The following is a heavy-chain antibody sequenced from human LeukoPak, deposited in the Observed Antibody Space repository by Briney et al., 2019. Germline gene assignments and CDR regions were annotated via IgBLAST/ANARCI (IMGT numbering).Heavy chain of an antibody. J-gene: IGHJ3*02. CDR3: AKVGYCSSTNCYSAFDI. V-gene: IGHV3-23*01. D-gene: IGHD2-2*02. Sequence: GGSLRLSCAASRFTFSSNTMSWVRQAPGKGLEWVSVISGSGGSTDYADAVKGRFTISRDNSKNTLHLQMNSLRTEDTAIYYWAKVGYCSSTNCYSAFDIWGQGTMVTVSS. CDR1: RFTFSSNT. CDR2: ISGSGGST.